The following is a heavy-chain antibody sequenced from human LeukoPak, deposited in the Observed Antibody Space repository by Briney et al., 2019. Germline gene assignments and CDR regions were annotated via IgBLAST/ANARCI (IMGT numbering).Heavy chain of an antibody. D-gene: IGHD6-13*01. CDR3: ARQQQLLDY. CDR2: FNPDSGGT. CDR1: GYTFTGYY. Sequence: ASVKVSCKASGYTFTGYYMHWVRQAPGQGLEWMGWFNPDSGGTHYAQKFQGRVTMTRDTSISTAYMELNRLRSDNTAVYYCARQQQLLDYWGQGTLVSVSS. J-gene: IGHJ4*02. V-gene: IGHV1-2*02.